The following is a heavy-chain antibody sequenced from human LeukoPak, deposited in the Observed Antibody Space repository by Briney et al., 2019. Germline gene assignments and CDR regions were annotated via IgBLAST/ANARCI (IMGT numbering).Heavy chain of an antibody. V-gene: IGHV3-33*01. D-gene: IGHD2-15*01. CDR2: IWYDGSNK. J-gene: IGHJ5*02. CDR3: ARDYCSGGSCYRGWFDP. CDR1: GFTFSSYG. Sequence: GGSLRLSCAASGFTFSSYGMHWVRQAPGKGVEWVAVIWYDGSNKYYADSVKGRFTISRDNSKNTLYLQMNSLRAEDTAVYYCARDYCSGGSCYRGWFDPWGQGTLVTVSS.